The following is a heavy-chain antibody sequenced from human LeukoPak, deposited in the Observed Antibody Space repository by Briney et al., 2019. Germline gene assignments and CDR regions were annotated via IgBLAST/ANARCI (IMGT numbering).Heavy chain of an antibody. CDR3: AKPYYYGSRSYMDY. V-gene: IGHV3-30*18. CDR2: ISYDGSNS. Sequence: PGGSLRLSCAASGFTFSSYGMHWVRQAPGKGLEWVAVISYDGSNSYYAGSVKGRFTSSRDNSKNMLYLQMNSLRAEDTAVYYCAKPYYYGSRSYMDYWGQGTLVTVSS. J-gene: IGHJ4*02. D-gene: IGHD3-10*01. CDR1: GFTFSSYG.